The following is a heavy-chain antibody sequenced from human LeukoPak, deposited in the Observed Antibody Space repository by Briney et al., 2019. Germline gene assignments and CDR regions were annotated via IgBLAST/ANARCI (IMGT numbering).Heavy chain of an antibody. CDR1: GFAVSTYS. CDR3: ARAGFYNGYDY. D-gene: IGHD5-18*01. J-gene: IGHJ4*02. CDR2: LNSDGIRT. V-gene: IGHV3-74*01. Sequence: GGSLRLSCEGFGFAVSTYSMHWVRQTPGQGLVCVSRLNSDGIRTDYADSVRGRFTISRDNAKNTFYMYMDSLRADDTAVYYCARAGFYNGYDYWGQATLVTASS.